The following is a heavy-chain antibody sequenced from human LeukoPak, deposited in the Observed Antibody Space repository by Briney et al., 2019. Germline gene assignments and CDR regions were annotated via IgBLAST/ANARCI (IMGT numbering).Heavy chain of an antibody. V-gene: IGHV3-30*01. CDR2: ISYDGSNK. CDR3: AREVPLYYFDF. CDR1: GYTFSTYP. J-gene: IGHJ4*02. D-gene: IGHD2/OR15-2a*01. Sequence: GRSLRLSCVASGYTFSTYPMHWVRQTPGKGLEWVAAISYDGSNKYYADSVKGRFTISRDHSKDTLYLQMNSLRAEDAAVYYCAREVPLYYFDFWGQGTLVTVSS.